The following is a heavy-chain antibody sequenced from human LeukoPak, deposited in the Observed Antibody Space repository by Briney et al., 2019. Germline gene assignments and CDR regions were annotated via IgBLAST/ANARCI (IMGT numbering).Heavy chain of an antibody. CDR2: IHPDGSDT. CDR3: ARGYNYGMDV. D-gene: IGHD2-2*02. CDR1: GFAFSTYW. J-gene: IGHJ6*02. V-gene: IGHV3-74*01. Sequence: GGSLRLSCAVSGFAFSTYWMHWVRQAPGKGRVWVSLIHPDGSDTNYAASVKGRFTISRDNAKNTLYLQMDSLRADDTAVYYCARGYNYGMDVWGQGATVTVS.